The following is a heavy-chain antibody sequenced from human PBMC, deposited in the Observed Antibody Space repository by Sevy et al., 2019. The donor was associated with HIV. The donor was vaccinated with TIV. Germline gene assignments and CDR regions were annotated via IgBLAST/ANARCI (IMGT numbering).Heavy chain of an antibody. CDR2: IYYNGHI. V-gene: IGHV4-59*08. J-gene: IGHJ4*02. Sequence: SETLSLTCTVSGGSITSLYWNWIRQPPGKGLEWIANIYYNGHINYNPSLKSRLTLSLDTSKNQLSLRRSSVTAADTAMYYCAGENAWGRGYSWGQGTLVTVSS. D-gene: IGHD1-26*01. CDR3: AGENAWGRGYS. CDR1: GGSITSLY.